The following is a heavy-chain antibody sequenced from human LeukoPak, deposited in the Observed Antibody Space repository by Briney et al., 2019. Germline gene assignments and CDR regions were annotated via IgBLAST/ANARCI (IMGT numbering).Heavy chain of an antibody. CDR1: GGSISSSSYY. J-gene: IGHJ4*02. CDR3: AREDYGATTNY. Sequence: SETLSLTCTVSGGSISSSSYYWGWIRQPPGKGLEWIGSIYYSGSTYYNPSLKSRVTISVDTSKNQFSLKLSSVTAADTAVYYCAREDYGATTNYWGQGTLVTVSS. D-gene: IGHD4-17*01. CDR2: IYYSGST. V-gene: IGHV4-39*02.